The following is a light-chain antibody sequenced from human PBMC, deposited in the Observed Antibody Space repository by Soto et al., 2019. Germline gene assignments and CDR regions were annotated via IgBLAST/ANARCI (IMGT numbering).Light chain of an antibody. J-gene: IGKJ1*01. V-gene: IGKV1-5*03. CDR2: KAS. CDR3: QQYNSYSPT. CDR1: QRISTW. Sequence: DIQMTQSPSTLSASVGDRVTISCRASQRISTWLAWYQQEPRKAPKLLIHKASSLQSGVPSRFSGSASGTYFILTISSLHPDDFATYYCQQYNSYSPTFGHGTKVELK.